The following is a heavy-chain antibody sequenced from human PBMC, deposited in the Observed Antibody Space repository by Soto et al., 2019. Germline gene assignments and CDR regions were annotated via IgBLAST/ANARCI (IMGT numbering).Heavy chain of an antibody. D-gene: IGHD4-4*01. CDR3: ARDGVTHWFDP. CDR2: IYYSGST. Sequence: NPSETLSLTCTVSGGSVSSGSYYWSWIRQPPGKGLEWIGYIYYSGSTNYNPSLKSRVTISVDTSKNRFSLKLSSVTAADTAVYYCARDGVTHWFDPWGQGTLVTVSS. CDR1: GGSVSSGSYY. J-gene: IGHJ5*02. V-gene: IGHV4-61*01.